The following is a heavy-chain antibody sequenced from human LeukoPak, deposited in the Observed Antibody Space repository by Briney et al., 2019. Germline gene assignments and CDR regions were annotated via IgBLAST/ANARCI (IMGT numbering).Heavy chain of an antibody. D-gene: IGHD1-26*01. J-gene: IGHJ4*02. Sequence: SETLSLTCTVSGGSISSSSYYWGWIRQPPGRGRGGMGSIYYSGSTYYNPSLKSRVTISVDTSKNQFSLKLSSVTAADTAVYYCARDRWELLPSYFDYWGQGTLVTVSS. CDR1: GGSISSSSYY. V-gene: IGHV4-39*07. CDR3: ARDRWELLPSYFDY. CDR2: IYYSGST.